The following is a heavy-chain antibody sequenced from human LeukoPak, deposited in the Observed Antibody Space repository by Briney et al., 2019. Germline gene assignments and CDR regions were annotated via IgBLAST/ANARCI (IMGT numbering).Heavy chain of an antibody. J-gene: IGHJ4*02. Sequence: GASVKVSCKASGYTFTSYGISWVRQATGQGLEWMGWMNPNSGNTGYAQKFQGRVTITRNTTISTAYMELSSLRSEDTAVYYCARGLWSGSYNGDYWGQGTLVTVSS. D-gene: IGHD1-26*01. V-gene: IGHV1-8*03. CDR2: MNPNSGNT. CDR1: GYTFTSYG. CDR3: ARGLWSGSYNGDY.